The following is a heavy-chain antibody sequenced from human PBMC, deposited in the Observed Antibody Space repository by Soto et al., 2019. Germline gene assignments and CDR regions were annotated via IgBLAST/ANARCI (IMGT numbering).Heavy chain of an antibody. CDR1: GGSISSGAYY. D-gene: IGHD3-22*01. CDR3: AIYDSSGSRGFQH. CDR2: SYYSGST. J-gene: IGHJ1*01. Sequence: VQLQESGPGLVKPSQTLSLTGTVSGGSISSGAYYWSCIRQHPGTGLEWIGSSYYSGSTYYTPVLKSRVTTSGDTSKTQSSPKLSSVTASDTAVYYSAIYDSSGSRGFQHWGQCTLVTVSS. V-gene: IGHV4-31*03.